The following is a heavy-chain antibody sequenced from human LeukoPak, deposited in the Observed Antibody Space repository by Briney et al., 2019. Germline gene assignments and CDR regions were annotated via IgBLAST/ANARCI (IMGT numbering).Heavy chain of an antibody. CDR2: MNPHSGNT. D-gene: IGHD2-2*01. J-gene: IGHJ6*03. CDR1: GYTFTFYD. Sequence: ASVKLSCKASGYTFTFYDIQWVRQAAGQGLEWMGWMNPHSGNTGYAQKFLGRITLTRNTSTSMAYMELSSLRSEDTAVYYCARHRSQLLLDYYYMDVWGKGTTVTVSS. CDR3: ARHRSQLLLDYYYMDV. V-gene: IGHV1-8*03.